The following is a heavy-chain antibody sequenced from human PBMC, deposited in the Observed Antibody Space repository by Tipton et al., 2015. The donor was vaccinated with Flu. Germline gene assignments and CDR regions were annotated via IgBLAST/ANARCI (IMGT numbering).Heavy chain of an antibody. V-gene: IGHV3-66*01. CDR2: IYSGGST. Sequence: SLRLSCAASGFTVSSNYMSWVRQAPGKGLEWVSVIYSGGSTYYADSVKGRFTISRDNSKNTLYLQMNSLRAEDTAVYYCARGLSYWLSGSHGMDVWGQGTTVTVSS. J-gene: IGHJ6*02. CDR1: GFTVSSNY. D-gene: IGHD5-18*01. CDR3: ARGLSYWLSGSHGMDV.